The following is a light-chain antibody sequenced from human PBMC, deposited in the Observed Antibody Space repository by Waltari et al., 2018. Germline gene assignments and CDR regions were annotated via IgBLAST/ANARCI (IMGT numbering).Light chain of an antibody. CDR3: MIWHNNAWV. CDR2: YRSDSDK. CDR1: SGINVATYR. Sequence: QAVLTQPSSLSASPGASASLPCTFRSGINVATYRIYWYQQKPGSPPQYLLRYRSDSDKQQGSGVPSRFAGSKDASANAGILLISGRQSEEEADYYCMIWHNNAWVFGGGTKLTVL. J-gene: IGLJ3*02. V-gene: IGLV5-45*02.